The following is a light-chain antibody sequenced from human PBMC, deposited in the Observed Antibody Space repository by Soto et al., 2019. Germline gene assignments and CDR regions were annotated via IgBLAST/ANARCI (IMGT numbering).Light chain of an antibody. CDR3: KQSNDYPLT. CDR1: QTISSW. Sequence: SVGVTVTITCRASQTISSWLAWYQQKPGKAPKLLISSASTLQSGVPSRFSGSGSGTEFTLTISSLQPADFATYYCKQSNDYPLTFGQGTQVEIK. J-gene: IGKJ2*01. V-gene: IGKV1-9*01. CDR2: SAS.